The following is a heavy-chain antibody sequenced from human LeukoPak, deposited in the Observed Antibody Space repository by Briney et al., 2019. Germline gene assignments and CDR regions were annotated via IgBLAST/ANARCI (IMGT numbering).Heavy chain of an antibody. CDR1: GYTFTGYY. CDR2: INPNNGGT. Sequence: ASVKVSCKASGYTFTGYYMHWVRQAPGQGLEWMGWINPNNGGTKYEQKFQGRVTVTRDTSISTAYMELSRLRSDDTAVYYCARGSPLYSSSILPLEYWGQGTLVTVSS. V-gene: IGHV1-2*02. D-gene: IGHD4-11*01. J-gene: IGHJ4*02. CDR3: ARGSPLYSSSILPLEY.